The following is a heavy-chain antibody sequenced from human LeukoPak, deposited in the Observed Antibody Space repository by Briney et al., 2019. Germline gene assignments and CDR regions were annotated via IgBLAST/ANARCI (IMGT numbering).Heavy chain of an antibody. Sequence: GGSLRLSCAASGFTVSSSYMSWVRQAPGKGLEWVSVIYSGGSTYYADSVKGRFTISRDNSKNTLYLQMNSLRAEDTAVYYCARDPCGGDCYPNYFDYWGQGTLVTVSS. J-gene: IGHJ4*02. D-gene: IGHD2-21*02. CDR2: IYSGGST. V-gene: IGHV3-53*01. CDR3: ARDPCGGDCYPNYFDY. CDR1: GFTVSSSY.